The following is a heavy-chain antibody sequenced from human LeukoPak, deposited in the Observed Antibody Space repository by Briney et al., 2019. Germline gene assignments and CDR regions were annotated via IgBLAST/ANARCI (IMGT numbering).Heavy chain of an antibody. V-gene: IGHV4-30-2*01. CDR2: IYHSGST. J-gene: IGHJ3*02. Sequence: SETLSLTCTVSGGSISSGSYYWSWIRQPAGKGLEWIGYIYHSGSTYYNPSLKSRVTISVDRSKNQFSLKLSSVTAADTAVYYCARTRSGSYPVAFDIWGQGTMVTVSS. CDR3: ARTRSGSYPVAFDI. D-gene: IGHD1-26*01. CDR1: GGSISSGSYY.